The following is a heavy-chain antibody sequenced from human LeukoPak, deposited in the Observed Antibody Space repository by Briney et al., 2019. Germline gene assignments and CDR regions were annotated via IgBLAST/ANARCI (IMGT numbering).Heavy chain of an antibody. CDR3: ARDSIAAAGPNWFDP. CDR2: IYYSGST. Sequence: PSETLSLTCTVSGGSISNYYWSWIRQPPGKGLEWIGYIYYSGSTNYNPSLKSRVTISVDTSKNQFSLKLSSVTAADTAVYYCARDSIAAAGPNWFDPWGQGTLVTVSS. D-gene: IGHD6-13*01. V-gene: IGHV4-59*01. CDR1: GGSISNYY. J-gene: IGHJ5*02.